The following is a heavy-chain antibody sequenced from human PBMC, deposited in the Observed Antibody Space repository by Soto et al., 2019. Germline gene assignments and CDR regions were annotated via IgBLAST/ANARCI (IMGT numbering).Heavy chain of an antibody. Sequence: GGSLRLSCAASGFTFSSYGMHWVRQAPGKGLEWVAVISYDGSNKYYADSVKGRFTISRDNSKNTLYLQMNSLRAEDTAVYYCAKDHFSDLHYDLGSYYYYYGMDVWGQGTTVTVSS. D-gene: IGHD3-3*02. CDR3: AKDHFSDLHYDLGSYYYYYGMDV. CDR1: GFTFSSYG. J-gene: IGHJ6*02. CDR2: ISYDGSNK. V-gene: IGHV3-30*18.